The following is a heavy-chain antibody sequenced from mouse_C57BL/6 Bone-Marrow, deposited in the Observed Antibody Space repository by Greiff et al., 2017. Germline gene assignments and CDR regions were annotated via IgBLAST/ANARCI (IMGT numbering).Heavy chain of an antibody. CDR2: IDPSDSYT. CDR1: GYTFTSYW. D-gene: IGHD4-1*01. CDR3: AGETGTGFAY. Sequence: VQLQQPGAELVRPGTSVKLSCKASGYTFTSYWMHWVKQRPGQGLEWIGVIDPSDSYTNYNPKFKGKATLTVDTSSSTAYMQLSSLTSEDSAVYYCAGETGTGFAYWGQGALVTVSA. V-gene: IGHV1-59*01. J-gene: IGHJ3*01.